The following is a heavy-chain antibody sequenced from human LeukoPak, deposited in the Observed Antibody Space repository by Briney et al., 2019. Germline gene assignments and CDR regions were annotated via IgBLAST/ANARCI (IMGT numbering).Heavy chain of an antibody. CDR2: IYYSGST. D-gene: IGHD3-16*01. J-gene: IGHJ4*02. CDR1: GGSISSYY. V-gene: IGHV4-59*08. Sequence: SETLSLTCTVSGGSISSYYWSWIRQPPGKGLEWIGYIYYSGSTNYNPSLKSRVTISVDTSKNQFSLKLSSVTAADTAVYYCARHPPSGGYYFDYWGQGTLVTVSS. CDR3: ARHPPSGGYYFDY.